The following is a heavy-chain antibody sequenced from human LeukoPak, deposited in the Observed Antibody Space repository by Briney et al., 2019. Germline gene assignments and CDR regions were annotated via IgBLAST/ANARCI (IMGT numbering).Heavy chain of an antibody. D-gene: IGHD3-16*02. CDR2: INHSGST. J-gene: IGHJ4*02. Sequence: SETLSLTCAVYGGSFSGYYWSWIRQPPGKGLEWIGEINHSGSTNYNPSLKSRVTISVDTSKNQFPLKLSSVTAADTAVYYCARGYDYVWGSYRSYFDYWGQGTLVTVSS. CDR1: GGSFSGYY. V-gene: IGHV4-34*01. CDR3: ARGYDYVWGSYRSYFDY.